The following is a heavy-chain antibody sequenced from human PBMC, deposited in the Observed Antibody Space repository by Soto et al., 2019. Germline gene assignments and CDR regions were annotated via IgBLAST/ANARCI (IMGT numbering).Heavy chain of an antibody. D-gene: IGHD4-17*01. Sequence: SETLSLTCAVSGFSISNGYYWGWIRQPPGKGLEWIGNIYHSGSTYYTPSLKTRVTISIDTSKNQFLLKLSSVTAADTAVYYCAKYGEDYYSAMDVWGQGTTVT. J-gene: IGHJ6*02. V-gene: IGHV4-38-2*01. CDR3: AKYGEDYYSAMDV. CDR1: GFSISNGYY. CDR2: IYHSGST.